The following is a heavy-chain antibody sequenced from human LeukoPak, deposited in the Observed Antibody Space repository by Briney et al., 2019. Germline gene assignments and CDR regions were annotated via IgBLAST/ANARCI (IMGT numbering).Heavy chain of an antibody. V-gene: IGHV4-59*12. CDR3: ARKLHRAFGIAAAGVFDY. D-gene: IGHD6-13*01. Sequence: SETLSLTCSVSGGSISGYYWSWIRQPPGQGLEWIGYIYYSGSTNYNPSLKSRVIISRDTSKNQFSLNLSSVTAADTAVYYCARKLHRAFGIAAAGVFDYWGQGILVTVSS. CDR2: IYYSGST. CDR1: GGSISGYY. J-gene: IGHJ4*02.